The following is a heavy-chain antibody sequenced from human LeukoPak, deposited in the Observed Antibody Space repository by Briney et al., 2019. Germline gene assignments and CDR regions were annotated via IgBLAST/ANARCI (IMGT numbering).Heavy chain of an antibody. J-gene: IGHJ4*02. D-gene: IGHD2-21*02. CDR1: GGSFSGYY. V-gene: IGHV4-34*01. CDR2: INHSGST. Sequence: SETLSLICAVYGGSFSGYYWSWIRQPPGKGLEWIGEINHSGSTNYNPSLKSRVTISVDTSKNQFSLKLSSVTAADTAVYYCARGDFFGDPYYFDYWGQGTLVTVSS. CDR3: ARGDFFGDPYYFDY.